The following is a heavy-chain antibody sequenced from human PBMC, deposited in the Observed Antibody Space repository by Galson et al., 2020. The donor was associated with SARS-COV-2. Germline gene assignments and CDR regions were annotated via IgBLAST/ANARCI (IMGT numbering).Heavy chain of an antibody. D-gene: IGHD3-22*01. Sequence: ASETLPLTCTVSGGSISSGGYYWSWIRQHPGKGLEWIGYIYYSGSTYYNPSLKSRVTISVDTSKNQFSLKLSSVTAADTAVYYCSRTPRNYDSTCDWFDPWVQGTLVTVSS. CDR2: IYYSGST. CDR3: SRTPRNYDSTCDWFDP. CDR1: GGSISSGGYY. V-gene: IGHV4-31*03. J-gene: IGHJ5*02.